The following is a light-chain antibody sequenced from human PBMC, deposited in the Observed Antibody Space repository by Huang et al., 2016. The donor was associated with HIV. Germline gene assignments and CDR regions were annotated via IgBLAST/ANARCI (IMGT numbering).Light chain of an antibody. Sequence: EVVMTQSPAILSVSPGERATLSCRASQSVTSNLAWYQQKPVQAPRLLIYSASTRATGIPARFSGSGSGTEFTLTISSLQSEDFAVYYCQHYNNWPWWTFGQGTKVEIK. CDR1: QSVTSN. V-gene: IGKV3-15*01. CDR3: QHYNNWPWWT. J-gene: IGKJ1*01. CDR2: SAS.